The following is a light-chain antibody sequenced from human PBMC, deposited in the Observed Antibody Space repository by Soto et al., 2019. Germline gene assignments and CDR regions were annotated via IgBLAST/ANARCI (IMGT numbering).Light chain of an antibody. Sequence: GWTQSPATLSLSPGETATLSCRASQTVRSSSLAWYQQKPGQAPRLLIFGASTRAAGFPDRFSGSGSGTDFTLTISRLEPEDFAVYYCQQYGRSPRTFGQGTKVDI. CDR2: GAS. V-gene: IGKV3-20*01. CDR1: QTVRSSS. J-gene: IGKJ1*01. CDR3: QQYGRSPRT.